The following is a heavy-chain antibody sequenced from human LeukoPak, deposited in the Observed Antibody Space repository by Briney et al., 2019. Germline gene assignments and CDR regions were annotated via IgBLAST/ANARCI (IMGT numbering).Heavy chain of an antibody. D-gene: IGHD4-17*01. CDR3: ARDREAIYGDYEFDY. J-gene: IGHJ4*02. Sequence: GGSLRLSCAASGFTFDDYGMSWVRQAPGKGLEWVSGINWNGGSTGYTDSVKGRFTISRDNSKNTLYLQMNSLRAEDTAVYYCARDREAIYGDYEFDYWGQGTLVTVSS. V-gene: IGHV3-20*04. CDR2: INWNGGST. CDR1: GFTFDDYG.